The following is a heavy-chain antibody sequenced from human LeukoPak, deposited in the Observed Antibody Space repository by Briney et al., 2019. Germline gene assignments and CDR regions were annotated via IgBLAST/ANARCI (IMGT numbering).Heavy chain of an antibody. CDR3: ARGLYCSSTSCFSLDWFDP. D-gene: IGHD2-2*01. J-gene: IGHJ5*02. V-gene: IGHV3-11*04. Sequence: GGSLRLSCAASEFTLSDYYINWIRQTPGKGLEWISHIGDGVTPISYADSVKGRFTISRDNAKNSLYLQMNSLRAEDTAVYYCARGLYCSSTSCFSLDWFDPWGQGTLVTVSS. CDR2: IGDGVTPI. CDR1: EFTLSDYY.